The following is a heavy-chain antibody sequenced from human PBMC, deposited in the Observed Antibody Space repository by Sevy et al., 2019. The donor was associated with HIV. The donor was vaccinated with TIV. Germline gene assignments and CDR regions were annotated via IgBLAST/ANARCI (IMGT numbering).Heavy chain of an antibody. CDR3: TRQGNYYDSSGYYPHDAFDI. CDR2: IRSKANSYAT. Sequence: GGSLRLSCAASGFTFSGSAMHWVRQASGKGLEWVGRIRSKANSYATEYAASGKGRFTISREDSKNTAYLQMNSLKTEETAVYYCTRQGNYYDSSGYYPHDAFDIWGQGTMVTVSS. V-gene: IGHV3-73*01. CDR1: GFTFSGSA. D-gene: IGHD3-22*01. J-gene: IGHJ3*02.